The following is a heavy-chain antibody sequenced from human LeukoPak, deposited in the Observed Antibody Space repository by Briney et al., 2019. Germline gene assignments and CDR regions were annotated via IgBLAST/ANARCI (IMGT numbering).Heavy chain of an antibody. CDR2: IRYDGSNK. D-gene: IGHD2-2*01. Sequence: GGSLRLSCAASGFTFRNYCMHWVRQAPGKGLEWVAFIRYDGSNKYYADSVKGRFTISRDNSKNTLYLHMNSLRAEDTAVYYCAKMPPDAFDIWSEGTMVTVSS. CDR1: GFTFRNYC. CDR3: AKMPPDAFDI. J-gene: IGHJ3*02. V-gene: IGHV3-30*02.